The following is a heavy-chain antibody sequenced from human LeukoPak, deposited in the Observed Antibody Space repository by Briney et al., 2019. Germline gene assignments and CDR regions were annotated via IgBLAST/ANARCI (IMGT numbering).Heavy chain of an antibody. V-gene: IGHV4-30-4*08. CDR3: AREAPDRAFDY. CDR1: GGSISNGDYY. Sequence: SQTLSLTCTVSGGSISNGDYYWNWIRQPPGEGLEWIGYIYYSGSTYYNPSLRSRVTISVDTSKNQFSLKLSSVTAADTAVYYCAREAPDRAFDYWGQGTLVTVSS. J-gene: IGHJ4*02. D-gene: IGHD1-14*01. CDR2: IYYSGST.